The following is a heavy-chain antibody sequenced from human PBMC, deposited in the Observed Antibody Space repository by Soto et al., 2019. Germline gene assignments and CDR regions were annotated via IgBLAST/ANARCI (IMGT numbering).Heavy chain of an antibody. J-gene: IGHJ4*02. CDR2: ISTYDTNT. V-gene: IGHV1-18*01. CDR3: ARAVPYSVGARLDY. CDR1: GYTFTTYG. Sequence: QVQLVQSGAEVKKPGASVKVSCKASGYTFTTYGITWVRQAPGQGLEWMGWISTYDTNTNYAQKLQGRVTMTTDTSTSTAYMELRSLRSDDTAVYYCARAVPYSVGARLDYWGQGTLVTVSS. D-gene: IGHD1-26*01.